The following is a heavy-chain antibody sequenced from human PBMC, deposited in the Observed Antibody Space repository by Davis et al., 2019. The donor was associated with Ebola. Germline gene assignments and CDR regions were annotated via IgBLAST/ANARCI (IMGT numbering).Heavy chain of an antibody. V-gene: IGHV5-51*01. J-gene: IGHJ4*02. D-gene: IGHD3/OR15-3a*01. CDR3: TRQVGLARGGTHGDS. CDR1: DYMFTSHY. Sequence: PGGSLRLSCKSSDYMFTSHYIAWVRQMPGKGLEWMGIIFPGDSEIRYSPSLQGQVSISADKYIKTVYLQWSSLKASDSGMYYCTRQVGLARGGTHGDSWGQGTLVTVSS. CDR2: IFPGDSEI.